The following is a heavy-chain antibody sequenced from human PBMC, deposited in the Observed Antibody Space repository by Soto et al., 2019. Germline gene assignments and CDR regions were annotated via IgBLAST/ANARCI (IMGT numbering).Heavy chain of an antibody. Sequence: LGESLKISCKGSGCNFANYWIGWVRQMPGKGLEWMGIIYPGNSDTRYSPSFQGQVTISADTSISTAYLEWSSLKASDTAIYYCARHVYYDVLKKNYWGQGTLVTVSS. J-gene: IGHJ4*02. V-gene: IGHV5-51*01. CDR2: IYPGNSDT. CDR3: ARHVYYDVLKKNY. CDR1: GCNFANYW. D-gene: IGHD3-9*01.